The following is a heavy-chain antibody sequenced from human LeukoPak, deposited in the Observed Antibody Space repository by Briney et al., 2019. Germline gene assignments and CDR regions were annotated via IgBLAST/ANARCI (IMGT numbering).Heavy chain of an antibody. CDR1: VYILSEIS. Sequence: ASVRVSFKVSVYILSEISMDWGRQVPGRGVGRVGGFDPEGGKTLYAEKFQRRVSIPEATSTDTAYMELRSLRSEDTAVYYCARGDSLSFLDAFDMWGQGTVVTVSS. CDR2: FDPEGGKT. J-gene: IGHJ3*02. D-gene: IGHD6-13*01. V-gene: IGHV1-24*01. CDR3: ARGDSLSFLDAFDM.